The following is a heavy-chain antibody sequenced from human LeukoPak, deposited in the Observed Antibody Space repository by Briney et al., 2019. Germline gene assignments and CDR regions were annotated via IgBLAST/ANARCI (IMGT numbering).Heavy chain of an antibody. J-gene: IGHJ4*02. V-gene: IGHV3-23*01. CDR1: GFTFSNYA. CDR2: LSGTGGST. D-gene: IGHD6-19*01. Sequence: GGSLRLSCAASGFTFSNYAMSWVRQAPGKGLEWVSTLSGTGGSTYYADSVKGRFTISRDNSKNTLYLQMNSLRPEDTAVYYCARDGQQWLVGCYFDYWGQGTLVTVSS. CDR3: ARDGQQWLVGCYFDY.